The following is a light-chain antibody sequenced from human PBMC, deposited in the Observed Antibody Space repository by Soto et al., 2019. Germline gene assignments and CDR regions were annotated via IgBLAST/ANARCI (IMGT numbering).Light chain of an antibody. V-gene: IGKV1-39*01. CDR2: AAS. J-gene: IGKJ5*01. Sequence: DIQMTQSPSSLSASVVDRVTITCRASQTISSYLNWYQQKPGKAPKLLIYAASSLQSGVPSRFSGSGSGTAFTLTISSLQPEDFAFYYCQQTYRIPPTFGQGTRLEIK. CDR1: QTISSY. CDR3: QQTYRIPPT.